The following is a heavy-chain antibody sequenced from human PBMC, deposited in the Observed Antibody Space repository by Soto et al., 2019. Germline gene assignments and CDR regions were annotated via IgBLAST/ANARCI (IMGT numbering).Heavy chain of an antibody. V-gene: IGHV4-39*01. CDR1: GGSISSSSYY. CDR2: IYYSGST. CDR3: ARLWQPHSSSSPYFDY. D-gene: IGHD6-6*01. J-gene: IGHJ4*02. Sequence: SETLSLTCTVSGGSISSSSYYWGWIRQPPGKGLEWIGSIYYSGSTYYNPSLKSRVTISVDTSKNQFSLKLSSVTAADTAVYYCARLWQPHSSSSPYFDYWGQGTLVTVSS.